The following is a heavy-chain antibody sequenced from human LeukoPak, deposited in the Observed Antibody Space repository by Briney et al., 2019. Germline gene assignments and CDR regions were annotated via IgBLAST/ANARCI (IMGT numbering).Heavy chain of an antibody. CDR1: GGSINSYY. Sequence: SETLSLTCTVSGGSINSYYWSWIRQPPGKGLEWIGYIYYTGGETNYNPSLKSRLTISVDTSKNQFSLMLTSVTAAVTAVYYCARQPGGTAAFDIWAQGTMVTVSS. J-gene: IGHJ3*02. CDR2: IYYTGGET. D-gene: IGHD1-14*01. CDR3: ARQPGGTAAFDI. V-gene: IGHV4-59*08.